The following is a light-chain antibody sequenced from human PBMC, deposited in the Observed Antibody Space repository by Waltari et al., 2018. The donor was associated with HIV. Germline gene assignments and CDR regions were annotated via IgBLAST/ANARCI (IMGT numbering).Light chain of an antibody. J-gene: IGKJ2*01. CDR2: WAS. CDR1: QSVLYSSNNKNY. Sequence: DIVMTQSPDSLAVSLGERATINCKSSQSVLYSSNNKNYLAWYQQKPGQPPKLLIHWASTREAEVPDRFSGSGSGTDFTLTISSLQAEDVAVYYCQQYYSTPYTFGQGTKLEIK. CDR3: QQYYSTPYT. V-gene: IGKV4-1*01.